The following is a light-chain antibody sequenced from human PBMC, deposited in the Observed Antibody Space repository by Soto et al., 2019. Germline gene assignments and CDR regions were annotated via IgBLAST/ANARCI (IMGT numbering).Light chain of an antibody. V-gene: IGLV2-14*03. CDR2: EVS. CDR3: SSFTSSSPYV. Sequence: QSVLTQPASVSGSPGQSITISCTGTISDVGGYAYVSWFQQHPGKAPKLMIYEVSNRPSGVSNRFSGSKSGNTASLTISGLQAEDEADYYCSSFTSSSPYVFGTGTKVTVL. CDR1: ISDVGGYAY. J-gene: IGLJ1*01.